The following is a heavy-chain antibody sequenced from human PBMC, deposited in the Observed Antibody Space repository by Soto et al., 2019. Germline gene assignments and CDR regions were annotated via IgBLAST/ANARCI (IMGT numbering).Heavy chain of an antibody. V-gene: IGHV3-73*01. D-gene: IGHD1-7*01. CDR3: ARGTPTPGTDY. J-gene: IGHJ4*02. CDR1: GFTFSGSA. Sequence: GGSLRLSCAASGFTFSGSAMHWVRQASGKGLEWVGRIRSKANSYATAYAASVKGRFTISRDDSKNTAYLQMNGLRAEDTAEYYCARGTPTPGTDYWGQGTLVTVSS. CDR2: IRSKANSYAT.